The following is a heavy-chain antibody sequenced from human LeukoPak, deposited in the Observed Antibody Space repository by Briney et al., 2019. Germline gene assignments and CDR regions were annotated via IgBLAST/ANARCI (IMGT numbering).Heavy chain of an antibody. J-gene: IGHJ6*03. Sequence: PSETLSLTCIVSGGSISSSNYYWGWIRQPPGKGLEWIGTIYYSGTTYYNPSLESRVTIFEDTSKNQFSLMLTSFTAAVTAVYYCARQISDYYYYYMDVWGKGTTVTVSS. CDR1: GGSISSSNYY. CDR2: IYYSGTT. D-gene: IGHD3-10*01. V-gene: IGHV4-39*01. CDR3: ARQISDYYYYYMDV.